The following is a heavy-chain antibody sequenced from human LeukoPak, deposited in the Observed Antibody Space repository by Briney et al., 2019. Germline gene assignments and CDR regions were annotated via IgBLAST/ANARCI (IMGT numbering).Heavy chain of an antibody. V-gene: IGHV4-39*07. CDR1: GGSISSRSYS. Sequence: PSETLSLTCTLSGGSISSRSYSWGWIRQLPGRGLEWVGYMSYSGSTYKNPSLKSRVTISVDTSMNQFSLRLSSVTAADTAVYFCARSRGPTVTTWDYWGQGTLVTVSS. CDR3: ARSRGPTVTTWDY. D-gene: IGHD4-17*01. CDR2: MSYSGST. J-gene: IGHJ4*02.